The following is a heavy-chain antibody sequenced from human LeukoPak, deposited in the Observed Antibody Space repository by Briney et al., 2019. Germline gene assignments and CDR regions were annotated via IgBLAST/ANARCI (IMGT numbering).Heavy chain of an antibody. CDR2: IIPIFGTA. Sequence: SVKVSCKASGDTFSSYAISWVRQAPGQGLEWMGGIIPIFGTANYAQKFQGRVTITADESTSTAYMELSSLRSEDTAVYYCARGDDILTGYSYGGYGMDVWGQGTTVTVSS. D-gene: IGHD3-9*01. J-gene: IGHJ6*02. CDR1: GDTFSSYA. V-gene: IGHV1-69*13. CDR3: ARGDDILTGYSYGGYGMDV.